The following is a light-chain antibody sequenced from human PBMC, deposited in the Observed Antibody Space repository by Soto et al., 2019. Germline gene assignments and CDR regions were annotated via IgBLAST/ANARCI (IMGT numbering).Light chain of an antibody. J-gene: IGKJ4*01. Sequence: DVPMTQSPSSLSASVGDRVTITCRASQSISSYLNWYQQKPGKAPKLLIYAASSLQSGVPSRFSGSGSGTDFTLTISSLQPGDFATYYCQQRYSTPLTFGGGTKVEIK. CDR3: QQRYSTPLT. CDR2: AAS. CDR1: QSISSY. V-gene: IGKV1-39*01.